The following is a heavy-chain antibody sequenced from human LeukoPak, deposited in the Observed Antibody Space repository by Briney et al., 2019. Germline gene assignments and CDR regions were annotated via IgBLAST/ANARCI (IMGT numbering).Heavy chain of an antibody. CDR2: IYSGGST. V-gene: IGHV3-53*01. Sequence: TGGSLRLSCAASGFIVSSNYMSWVRQGPGKGLEWVSVIYSGGSTYYADSVKGRFTIPRDNSKNTLYLQMNSLRAEDTAVYYCARINGGDGMDVWGQGTTVTVSS. J-gene: IGHJ6*02. D-gene: IGHD4-23*01. CDR3: ARINGGDGMDV. CDR1: GFIVSSNY.